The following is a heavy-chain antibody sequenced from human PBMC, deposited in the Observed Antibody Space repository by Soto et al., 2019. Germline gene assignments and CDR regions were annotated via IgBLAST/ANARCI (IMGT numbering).Heavy chain of an antibody. CDR3: AISPPRYTPLYCSGGSCYSDY. D-gene: IGHD2-15*01. Sequence: GGSLRLSCAASGFTFSSYSMNWVRQAPGKGLEWVSSISSSSSYIYYADSVKGRFTISRDNAKNSLYLQMNSLRAEDTAVYYCAISPPRYTPLYCSGGSCYSDYWGQGTLVTVSS. CDR2: ISSSSSYI. J-gene: IGHJ4*02. CDR1: GFTFSSYS. V-gene: IGHV3-21*01.